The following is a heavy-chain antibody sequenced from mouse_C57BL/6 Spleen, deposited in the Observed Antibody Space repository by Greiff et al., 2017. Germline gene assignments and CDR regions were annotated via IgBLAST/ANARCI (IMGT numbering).Heavy chain of an antibody. V-gene: IGHV2-6*01. Sequence: VMLVESGPGLVAPSQSLSITCTVSGFSLTSYGVDWVRQSPGKGLEWLGVIWGVGSTNYNSALKSRLSISKDNSKSQVFLKMNSLQTDDTVMYYCASDQGGDGGFAYWGQGTLVTVSA. D-gene: IGHD1-1*01. J-gene: IGHJ3*01. CDR2: IWGVGST. CDR3: ASDQGGDGGFAY. CDR1: GFSLTSYG.